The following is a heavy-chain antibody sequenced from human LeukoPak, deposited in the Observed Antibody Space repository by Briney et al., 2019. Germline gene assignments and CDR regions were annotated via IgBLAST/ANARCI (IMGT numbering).Heavy chain of an antibody. J-gene: IGHJ5*02. CDR3: ATAGSGYQYFWFDP. D-gene: IGHD3-3*01. CDR1: GGSFSGYY. Sequence: PSETLSLTCAVYGGSFSGYYWSWIRQPPGKGLEWIGEINHSGSTNYNPSLKSRVTISVDTSKNQFSLKLSSVTAADTAVYYCATAGSGYQYFWFDPWGQGTLVTVSS. V-gene: IGHV4-34*01. CDR2: INHSGST.